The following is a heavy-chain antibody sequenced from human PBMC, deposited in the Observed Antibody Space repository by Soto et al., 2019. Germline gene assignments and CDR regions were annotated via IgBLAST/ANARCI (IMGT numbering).Heavy chain of an antibody. Sequence: QVQLVQSGAEVKKPGSSVKVSCKASGGTFSSYAISWVRQAPGQGLEWMGGIIPIFGTANYAQKFQGRVTITADKSTSTASMELSSLRSEDTAVYYCARYCSGGSCQRDYYYYYGMDVWGQGTTVTVSS. CDR1: GGTFSSYA. CDR3: ARYCSGGSCQRDYYYYYGMDV. V-gene: IGHV1-69*06. J-gene: IGHJ6*02. CDR2: IIPIFGTA. D-gene: IGHD2-15*01.